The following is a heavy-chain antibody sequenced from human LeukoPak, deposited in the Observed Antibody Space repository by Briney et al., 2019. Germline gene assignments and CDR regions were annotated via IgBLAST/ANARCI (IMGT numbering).Heavy chain of an antibody. D-gene: IGHD4-17*01. Sequence: NSSETLSLTCAVYGGSFSGYYWSWIRQPPGKGLEWIGEINHSGSTNYNPSLKSRVTISVDTSKNQFSLKLSSVTAADTAVYYCARYQVDYGLSWGQGTLVTVSS. J-gene: IGHJ4*02. V-gene: IGHV4-34*01. CDR2: INHSGST. CDR3: ARYQVDYGLS. CDR1: GGSFSGYY.